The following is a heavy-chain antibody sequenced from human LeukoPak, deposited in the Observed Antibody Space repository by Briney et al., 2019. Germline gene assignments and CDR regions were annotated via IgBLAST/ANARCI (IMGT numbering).Heavy chain of an antibody. J-gene: IGHJ3*02. CDR2: ISGSGGST. CDR1: GFTFSSYA. V-gene: IGHV3-23*01. CDR3: AKDCIAAAGTPDAFDI. D-gene: IGHD6-13*01. Sequence: GGSLRLSCAASGFTFSSYAMSWVRQAPGKGLEWVSAISGSGGSTYYADSVKGRFTISRDNSKNTLYLQMNSLRAEDTAVYYCAKDCIAAAGTPDAFDIWGQGTMVTVSS.